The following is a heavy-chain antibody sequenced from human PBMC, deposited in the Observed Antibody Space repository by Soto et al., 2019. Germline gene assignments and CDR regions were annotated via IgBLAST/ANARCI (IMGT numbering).Heavy chain of an antibody. CDR1: GFSISTSGVS. V-gene: IGHV2-5*02. CDR2: IYWDDDK. Sequence: QITLKESGPTLVKPTQTLTLTCTFSGFSISTSGVSVGWIRQPPGKALEWLALIYWDDDKRYSPSLKSRLTITKDTSKIQVVLTMTNMDPGDTATYHCAHRHGAAVGTGTNWFAPWGQGTLVTVSS. D-gene: IGHD6-13*01. J-gene: IGHJ5*02. CDR3: AHRHGAAVGTGTNWFAP.